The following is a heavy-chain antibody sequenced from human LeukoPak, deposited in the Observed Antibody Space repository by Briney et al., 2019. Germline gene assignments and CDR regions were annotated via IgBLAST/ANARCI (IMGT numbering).Heavy chain of an antibody. CDR3: ARVVGYCSGGTCYCDY. CDR2: INSDGSDT. D-gene: IGHD2-15*01. V-gene: IGHV3-74*01. Sequence: GGSLRLSCAASGFTFSSYWMHWVRQAPGKGLVWVSRINSDGSDTTYADSVKGRFTISRDNAKNTLYLQMNSLRAEDTAVYYCARVVGYCSGGTCYCDYWGQGTLVTVSS. CDR1: GFTFSSYW. J-gene: IGHJ4*02.